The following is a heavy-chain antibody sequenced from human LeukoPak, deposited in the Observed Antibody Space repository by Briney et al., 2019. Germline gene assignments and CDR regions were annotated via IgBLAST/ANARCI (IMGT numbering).Heavy chain of an antibody. Sequence: PSETLSLTCTVSGGSISSYYWSWIRQPPGKGLEWIGYIYYSGSTNYNPSLKSRVTISVDTSKNQFSLKLSSVTAADTAVYYCARHDYYGSGPRNWFDPWGQGTPVTVSS. J-gene: IGHJ5*02. D-gene: IGHD3-10*01. V-gene: IGHV4-59*08. CDR1: GGSISSYY. CDR3: ARHDYYGSGPRNWFDP. CDR2: IYYSGST.